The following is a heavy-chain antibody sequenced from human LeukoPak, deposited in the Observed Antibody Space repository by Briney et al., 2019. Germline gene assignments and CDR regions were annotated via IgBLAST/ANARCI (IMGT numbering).Heavy chain of an antibody. V-gene: IGHV3-23*01. CDR3: AKGPWDLPHAFDI. J-gene: IGHJ3*02. CDR1: GFTFSSYA. Sequence: GGSLRLSCAASGFTFSSYAMSWVRQAPGKGLECVSTMSGSGSITRYADSVKGRFIISRDNSKNTLYLQMNSLRAEDTAIYYCAKGPWDLPHAFDIWGLGTMVTVSS. CDR2: MSGSGSIT. D-gene: IGHD1-26*01.